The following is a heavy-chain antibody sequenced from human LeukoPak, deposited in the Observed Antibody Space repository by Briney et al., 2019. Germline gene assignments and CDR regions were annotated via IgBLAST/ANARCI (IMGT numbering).Heavy chain of an antibody. Sequence: PGGSLRLSCAASGFTFSSYDMHWVRQATGKGLEWVSAIGTAGDTYYPGSVKGRFTISRDNSKNTLYLQMNSLRAEDTAVYYCAKDAGITIFGVLPTWGQGTLVTVSS. CDR3: AKDAGITIFGVLPT. CDR2: IGTAGDT. J-gene: IGHJ5*02. CDR1: GFTFSSYD. V-gene: IGHV3-13*01. D-gene: IGHD3-3*01.